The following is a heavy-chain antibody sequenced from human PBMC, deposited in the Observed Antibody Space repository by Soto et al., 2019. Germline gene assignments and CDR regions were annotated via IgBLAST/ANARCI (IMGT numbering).Heavy chain of an antibody. J-gene: IGHJ4*02. CDR1: GYTFTNYY. Sequence: QVQLVQSGAAVKKPGASVILSCKASGYTFTNYYMHWVRQAPGQGLEWMAIINPNNDERTYAQNCQGRGTVIRDQSQSNVDIELSSMRSEDTDVYYCAREEIGWRGSCYKYWGQGTLVTVSS. CDR3: AREEIGWRGSCYKY. V-gene: IGHV1-46*01. D-gene: IGHD2-15*01. CDR2: INPNNDER.